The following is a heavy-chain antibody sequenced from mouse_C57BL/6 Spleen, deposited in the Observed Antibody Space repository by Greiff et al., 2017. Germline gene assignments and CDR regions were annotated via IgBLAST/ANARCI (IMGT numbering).Heavy chain of an antibody. Sequence: VQLQQSGPELVKPGASVTISCKASGYAFSSYGMNWVKQRPGKGLEWIGRIYPGDGDTNYNGKFKGKATLTADKSSSTAYMQLSRLTSEDAAVYFCARWEDYGYFDVWGTGTTVTVYS. CDR2: IYPGDGDT. CDR3: ARWEDYGYFDV. D-gene: IGHD4-1*01. V-gene: IGHV1-82*01. J-gene: IGHJ1*03. CDR1: GYAFSSYG.